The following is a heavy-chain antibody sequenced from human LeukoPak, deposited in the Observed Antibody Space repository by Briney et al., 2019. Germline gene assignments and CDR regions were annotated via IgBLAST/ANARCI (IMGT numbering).Heavy chain of an antibody. CDR2: IYYDGST. CDR3: ARGSLRYFDCLHY. Sequence: SESLSLTCTVSGGSISSFYWTWIRQPPGKGLEWIGYIYYDGSTNYNPSLKSRVTISVDTSKNQFSLKLTSVTAADTAVYYCARGSLRYFDCLHYWSQGTLVTVSS. CDR1: GGSISSFY. J-gene: IGHJ4*02. V-gene: IGHV4-59*01. D-gene: IGHD3-9*01.